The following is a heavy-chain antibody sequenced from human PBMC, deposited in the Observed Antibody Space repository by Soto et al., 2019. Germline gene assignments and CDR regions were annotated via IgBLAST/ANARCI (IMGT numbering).Heavy chain of an antibody. CDR2: ISYDGSNK. Sequence: QVQLVESGGGVVQPGRYLRLSCAASGFTFSSYAMHWVRLAPGKGLEWVAVISYDGSNKYYADSVKGRFTISRDNSKNTLYLQMNSLRAEDTGVYYCARENPPFYDFWSGHPGAFDIWGQGTMVTVSS. J-gene: IGHJ3*02. V-gene: IGHV3-30-3*01. CDR3: ARENPPFYDFWSGHPGAFDI. D-gene: IGHD3-3*01. CDR1: GFTFSSYA.